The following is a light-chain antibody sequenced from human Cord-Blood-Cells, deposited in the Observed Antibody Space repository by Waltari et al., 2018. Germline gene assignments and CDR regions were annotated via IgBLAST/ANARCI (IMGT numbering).Light chain of an antibody. V-gene: IGKV3-20*01. CDR3: QQYGSSPT. CDR2: GAS. J-gene: IGKJ1*01. Sequence: EIVLTQSPGSLSLSPGERATLPCRASQSVSSSYLARYQQKPGQAPRLLIYGASSRATGIPDRFRGSGSGTDFTLTISRLEPEDLAVYYCQQYGSSPTFGQGTKVEIK. CDR1: QSVSSSY.